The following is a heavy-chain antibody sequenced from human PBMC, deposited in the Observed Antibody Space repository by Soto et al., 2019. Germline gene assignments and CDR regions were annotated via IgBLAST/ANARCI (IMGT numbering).Heavy chain of an antibody. CDR3: AGASTWHPGAFDI. V-gene: IGHV4-34*01. CDR2: INHSGST. Sequence: SETLSLTCAVYGGSFSGYYWSWIRQSPGKGLEWIGEINHSGSTNYKPSLKSRVTISVDTSKNQLSLKLSSVTAADTAVYYCAGASTWHPGAFDIWGQGTTVTVSS. CDR1: GGSFSGYY. J-gene: IGHJ3*02. D-gene: IGHD5-12*01.